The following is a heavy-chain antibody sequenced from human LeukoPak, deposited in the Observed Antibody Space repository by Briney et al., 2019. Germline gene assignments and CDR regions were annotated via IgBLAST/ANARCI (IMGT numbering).Heavy chain of an antibody. J-gene: IGHJ4*02. D-gene: IGHD3-22*01. Sequence: WASVTVSCKASGYTFTTYYMHWVRQAPGQGLEWMGILNPSSGSTSYAQKFQGRVTMTRDTSSSTFYMELRSLQSEDTAVYYCARDGEYYDSSGSYFDYWGQGTLVTVSS. CDR2: LNPSSGST. V-gene: IGHV1-46*01. CDR1: GYTFTTYY. CDR3: ARDGEYYDSSGSYFDY.